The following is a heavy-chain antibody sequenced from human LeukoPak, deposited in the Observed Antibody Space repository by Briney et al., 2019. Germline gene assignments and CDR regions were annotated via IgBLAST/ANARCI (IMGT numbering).Heavy chain of an antibody. CDR3: AKGTSASGTYYSAWNY. CDR2: ITGSGEST. J-gene: IGHJ4*02. Sequence: GGSLRLSCSASGXTFSSYAMSWVRQAPGKGLEWVSTITGSGESTYYADSVNGRFTISRDSSKNTLYLQMNSLRAEDTAVYYCAKGTSASGTYYSAWNYWGQGTLVTVSS. V-gene: IGHV3-23*01. CDR1: GXTFSSYA. D-gene: IGHD3-10*01.